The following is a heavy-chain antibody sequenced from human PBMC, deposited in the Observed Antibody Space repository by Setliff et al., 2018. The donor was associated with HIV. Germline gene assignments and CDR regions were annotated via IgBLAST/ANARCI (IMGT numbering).Heavy chain of an antibody. CDR3: ARSIVPVASGYIFFPGLPDY. CDR1: GGSINSTSYY. V-gene: IGHV4-39*01. Sequence: ASETLSLTCTVSGGSINSTSYYWGWIRQPPGNGLEWIGSFYHTGSTYYKPSLKSRVTISVDTSKNQFSLRLSSVAAGDTAVYYCARSIVPVASGYIFFPGLPDYWGQGTLVTVSS. CDR2: FYHTGST. D-gene: IGHD3-3*01. J-gene: IGHJ4*02.